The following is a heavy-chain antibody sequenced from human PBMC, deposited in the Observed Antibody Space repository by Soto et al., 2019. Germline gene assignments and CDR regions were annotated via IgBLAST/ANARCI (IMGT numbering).Heavy chain of an antibody. CDR3: AKDLYSNYGDAFDI. D-gene: IGHD4-4*01. CDR1: GFTFDDYA. V-gene: IGHV3-9*01. CDR2: ISWNSDNI. Sequence: LRLSCAASGFTFDDYAMHWVRRAPGKGLEWVSGISWNSDNIVYADSVKGRFTISRDNAKNSLYLQMNSLRAEDTALYYCAKDLYSNYGDAFDIWGQGTMVTVSS. J-gene: IGHJ3*02.